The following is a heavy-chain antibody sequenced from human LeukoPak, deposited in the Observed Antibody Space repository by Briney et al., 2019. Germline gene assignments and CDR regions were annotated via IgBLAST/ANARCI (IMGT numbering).Heavy chain of an antibody. Sequence: GASVKVSCKASGYAFTSYDIDWVRQATGQGLEWMGWMNPNSGNTGYAQKFQGRVTMTRNTSISTAYMELSSLKSEDTAVYYCARTMIRARSGSWFDPWGQGTLVTVSS. V-gene: IGHV1-8*01. CDR1: GYAFTSYD. J-gene: IGHJ5*02. D-gene: IGHD3-10*01. CDR2: MNPNSGNT. CDR3: ARTMIRARSGSWFDP.